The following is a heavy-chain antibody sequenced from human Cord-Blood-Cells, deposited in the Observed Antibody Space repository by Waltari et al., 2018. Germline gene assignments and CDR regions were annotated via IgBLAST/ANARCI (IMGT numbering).Heavy chain of an antibody. J-gene: IGHJ4*02. V-gene: IGHV4-39*01. D-gene: IGHD6-13*01. Sequence: QLQLQESGPGLVKPSETLSLTCTVSGGFISSSSYYWGWIRQPPGKGLEWIGSIYYSGSTYYNPSLKSRVTISVDTSKNQFSLKLSSVTAADTAVYYCARQRGSSWYYWGQGTLVTVSS. CDR3: ARQRGSSWYY. CDR2: IYYSGST. CDR1: GGFISSSSYY.